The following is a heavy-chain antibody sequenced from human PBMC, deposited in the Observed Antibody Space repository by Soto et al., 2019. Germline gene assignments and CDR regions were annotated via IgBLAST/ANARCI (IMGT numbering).Heavy chain of an antibody. D-gene: IGHD6-13*01. J-gene: IGHJ4*02. CDR1: GFTFTNYA. V-gene: IGHV3-23*01. CDR3: AKDTYSSSWYF. CDR2: ISESGGAT. Sequence: HPGGSLRLSCTASGFTFTNYAMTWVRQAPGKGLEWVSSISESGGATYYADSVKGRFTISRDNSKNTLYLQMNGLRAEDTALYYCAKDTYSSSWYFWGQGTLVTVSS.